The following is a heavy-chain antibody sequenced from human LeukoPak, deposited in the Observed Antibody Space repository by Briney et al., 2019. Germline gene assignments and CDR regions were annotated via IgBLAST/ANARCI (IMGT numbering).Heavy chain of an antibody. CDR3: ARVVSGSYYYYYGMDV. Sequence: SETLSLTCTVSGGSFSSGSYYWSWIRQPPGKGLEWIGYIYYSGSTNYNPSLKSRVTISVDTSKNQFSLKLSSVTAADTAVYYCARVVSGSYYYYYGMDVWGQGTTVTVSS. CDR2: IYYSGST. CDR1: GGSFSSGSYY. J-gene: IGHJ6*02. D-gene: IGHD1-26*01. V-gene: IGHV4-61*01.